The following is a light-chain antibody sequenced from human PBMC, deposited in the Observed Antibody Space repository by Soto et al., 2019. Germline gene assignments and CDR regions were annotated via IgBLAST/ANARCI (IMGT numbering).Light chain of an antibody. Sequence: QSVLTQPASVSGSPGQSITISCTGTSSDIGSYNLVSWYQQHPGKAPKLMIYEGSKRPSGVSNRCSGSKSGNTSSLTISGLQAEDEADYYCCSYVGSSTWVFGGGTKLTVL. CDR2: EGS. V-gene: IGLV2-23*01. J-gene: IGLJ3*02. CDR3: CSYVGSSTWV. CDR1: SSDIGSYNL.